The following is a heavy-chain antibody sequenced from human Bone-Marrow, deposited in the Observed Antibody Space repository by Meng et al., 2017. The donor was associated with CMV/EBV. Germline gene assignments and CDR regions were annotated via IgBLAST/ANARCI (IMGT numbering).Heavy chain of an antibody. J-gene: IGHJ4*02. Sequence: GESLKISCAASGFTFSSYGMHWVRQAPGKGLEWVAFIRYDGSNKYYADSVKGRFTISRDNSKNTLYLQMNSLRAEDTAVYYCAKVLYSSSSGDYWGQGTLVTASS. CDR1: GFTFSSYG. V-gene: IGHV3-30*02. CDR2: IRYDGSNK. CDR3: AKVLYSSSSGDY. D-gene: IGHD6-6*01.